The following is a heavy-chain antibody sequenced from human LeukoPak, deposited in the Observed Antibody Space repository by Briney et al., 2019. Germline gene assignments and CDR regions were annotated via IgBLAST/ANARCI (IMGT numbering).Heavy chain of an antibody. D-gene: IGHD3-9*01. CDR1: GFTFSNAW. V-gene: IGHV3-15*01. Sequence: GGSLRLSCAASGFTFSNAWMSWVRQAPGKGLEWVGRIKSKTDGGTTDYAAPVKGRFTISRDDSKNTLYLQMNSLKTEDTAVYYCTTGAYYDILTGYYRGLLDALDIWGQGQWSPSLQ. CDR3: TTGAYYDILTGYYRGLLDALDI. CDR2: IKSKTDGGTT. J-gene: IGHJ3*02.